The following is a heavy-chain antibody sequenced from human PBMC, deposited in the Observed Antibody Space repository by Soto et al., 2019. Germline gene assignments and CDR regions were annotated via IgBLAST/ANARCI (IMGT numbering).Heavy chain of an antibody. D-gene: IGHD6-19*01. J-gene: IGHJ4*02. Sequence: RGESLKISCKGFGYSFMSYWIGWVRQMPGKGLEWMGVIYPADSDTKYSPSFQGQVSFSVDTSTSTAYLQWGSLKTSDTAMYFCARYDGGAGFWGQGTLVTVSS. V-gene: IGHV5-51*01. CDR3: ARYDGGAGF. CDR1: GYSFMSYW. CDR2: IYPADSDT.